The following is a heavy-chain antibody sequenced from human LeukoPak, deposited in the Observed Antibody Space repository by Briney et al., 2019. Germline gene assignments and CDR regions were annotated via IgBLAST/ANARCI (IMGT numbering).Heavy chain of an antibody. Sequence: GESLKISCKASGYSFTTYWIAWVRQLPGKGLEWMGFVFPGDSDTKYGPSFQGQVSITADKSINTAYLQWSSLKASDTAMYYGARHEAGRSGTSSYLYWGQGTLVTVSS. CDR3: ARHEAGRSGTSSYLY. CDR2: VFPGDSDT. J-gene: IGHJ4*02. V-gene: IGHV5-51*01. D-gene: IGHD2-2*01. CDR1: GYSFTTYW.